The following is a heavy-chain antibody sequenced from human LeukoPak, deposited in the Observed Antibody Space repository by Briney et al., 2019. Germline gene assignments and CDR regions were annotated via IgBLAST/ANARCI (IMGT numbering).Heavy chain of an antibody. CDR3: ARRYDSSGYEGYNWFDS. CDR2: INHSGST. V-gene: IGHV4-34*01. J-gene: IGHJ5*01. D-gene: IGHD3-22*01. CDR1: GGSFSGYY. Sequence: SETLSLTCAVYGGSFSGYYWSWIRQPPGKGLEWIGEINHSGSTNYNPSLKSRVTISVDTSKNQFSLKLSSVTAADTAVYYCARRYDSSGYEGYNWFDSWGQGTLVTVPS.